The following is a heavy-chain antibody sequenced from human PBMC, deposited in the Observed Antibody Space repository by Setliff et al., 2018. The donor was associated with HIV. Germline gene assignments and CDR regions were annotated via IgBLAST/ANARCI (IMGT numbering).Heavy chain of an antibody. V-gene: IGHV1-69*05. D-gene: IGHD3-22*01. CDR1: GGTFSSYT. J-gene: IGHJ3*02. Sequence: SVKVSCKASGGTFSSYTISWVRQAPGQGLEWMGGIMPTFGTGNYAQKFQGRVTITTDESTSTAYMELTSLRSEDTAVFYCARGGLAYYDSSGNDAFDIWGQGTMVTVSS. CDR2: IMPTFGTG. CDR3: ARGGLAYYDSSGNDAFDI.